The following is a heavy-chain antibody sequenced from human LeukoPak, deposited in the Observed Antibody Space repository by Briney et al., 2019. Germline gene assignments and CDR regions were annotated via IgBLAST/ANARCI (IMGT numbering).Heavy chain of an antibody. CDR2: TNPNSGGT. V-gene: IGHV1-2*02. CDR1: AYTFTCYY. CDR3: VRGGAVVLPAPLNFDY. D-gene: IGHD2-2*01. J-gene: IGHJ4*02. Sequence: ASVKVSCKASAYTFTCYYMHWVRHAPGQGLEWMGWTNPNSGGTNYAQKFQGKVTMTRDTSISTTYMELSRLRSDDTAVYYCVRGGAVVLPAPLNFDYWGQGTLVTVSS.